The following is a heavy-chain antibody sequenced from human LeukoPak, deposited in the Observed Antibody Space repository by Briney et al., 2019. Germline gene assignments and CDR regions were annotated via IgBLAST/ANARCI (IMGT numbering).Heavy chain of an antibody. Sequence: GGSLRLSCTASGFTFNNAWLNWVRQVPGKGLEWVGRVKSKPDGGTIDYAAPVEGRFTISRDDSENTLYLQMNSLGAEDTALYYCARDGNSGYAHYLYYGMDVWGQGTTVTVSS. CDR1: GFTFNNAW. J-gene: IGHJ6*02. CDR3: ARDGNSGYAHYLYYGMDV. CDR2: VKSKPDGGTI. D-gene: IGHD5-12*01. V-gene: IGHV3-15*01.